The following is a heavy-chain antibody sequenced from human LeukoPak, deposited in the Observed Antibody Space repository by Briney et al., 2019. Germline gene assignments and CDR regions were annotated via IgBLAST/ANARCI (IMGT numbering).Heavy chain of an antibody. D-gene: IGHD4-17*01. CDR1: GGSINSYY. CDR3: AGMFDGDYDWFDP. CDR2: IYYSGST. V-gene: IGHV4-59*01. J-gene: IGHJ5*02. Sequence: SETLSLTCTVAGGSINSYYWSWIRQPPGKGLEWIGYIYYSGSTNYNPSLKSRVTISVDTSKNQFSLKLSSVTAADTAVYYCAGMFDGDYDWFDPWGQGTLVTVSS.